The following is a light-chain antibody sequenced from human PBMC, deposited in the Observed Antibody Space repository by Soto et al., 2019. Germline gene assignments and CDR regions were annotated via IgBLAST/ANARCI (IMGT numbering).Light chain of an antibody. CDR1: SSDVGGYNF. J-gene: IGLJ2*01. V-gene: IGLV2-8*01. CDR2: DVT. Sequence: QSALTQPPSASGSPGPSVTLSCPGASSDVGGYNFVSWYQHHPGKAPRLMIYDVTQRPSGVPDRFSGSKSGNTASLTVSGLQVDDEAYYYCSSYAGSSIPVAFGGGTKLTVL. CDR3: SSYAGSSIPVA.